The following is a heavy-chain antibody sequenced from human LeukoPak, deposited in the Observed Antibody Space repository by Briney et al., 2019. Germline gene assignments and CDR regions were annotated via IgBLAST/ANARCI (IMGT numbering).Heavy chain of an antibody. CDR2: IYYSGST. CDR1: GGSISSSGSD. CDR3: ARGLLDGYTHPAAFDT. Sequence: SETLSLTCTVSGGSISSSGSDWGWIRQPRGKGLEWIGYIYYSGSTNYNPSLKSRVTISIDTSKNQFSLKLSSVTAADTAVYYCARGLLDGYTHPAAFDTWGQGTMVTVSS. V-gene: IGHV4-61*08. J-gene: IGHJ3*02. D-gene: IGHD5-24*01.